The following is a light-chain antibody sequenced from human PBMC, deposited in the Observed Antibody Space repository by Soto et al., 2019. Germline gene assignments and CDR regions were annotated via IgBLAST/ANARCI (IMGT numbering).Light chain of an antibody. CDR1: QGISNW. CDR2: HAS. Sequence: DIQMTQSPSTLSASIGDTVTVACRASQGISNWLAWYQQKPGKAPKLLIFHASSLESGVPSRFSGSGSGTEFTLTISSLQSDDFATYYCQQYNSYQTFGQGTKVDIK. V-gene: IGKV1-5*01. CDR3: QQYNSYQT. J-gene: IGKJ1*01.